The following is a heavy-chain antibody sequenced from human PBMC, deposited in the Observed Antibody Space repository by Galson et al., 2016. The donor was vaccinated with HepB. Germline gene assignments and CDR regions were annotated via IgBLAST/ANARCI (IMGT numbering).Heavy chain of an antibody. CDR2: IYPDNSDT. D-gene: IGHD1-26*01. CDR1: GYSFNKYW. CDR3: ASPAWATTCCSPPPYFDY. V-gene: IGHV5-51*01. J-gene: IGHJ4*02. Sequence: QSGAEVKKLGESLKISCKVSGYSFNKYWIVWVRQMPGTGLEWMGIIYPDNSDTKYSPSFQGQVTISADKSINTAYLQWSSLKASDTAMYYCASPAWATTCCSPPPYFDYWGQGTLVTVSS.